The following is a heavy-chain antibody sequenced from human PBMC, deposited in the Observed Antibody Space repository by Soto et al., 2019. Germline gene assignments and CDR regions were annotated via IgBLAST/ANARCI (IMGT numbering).Heavy chain of an antibody. V-gene: IGHV3-74*01. J-gene: IGHJ3*01. CDR2: VHSDGSST. Sequence: EVQLVESGGGLVQPGGSLRLSCAASGFTFSYYWMHWVRQAPGKGLVWVSRVHSDGSSTTYADSVKGRFSISRDNARNTVYLQMNSLRVEDMAVYYCARGDRVAFDLWGQGTVVTVSS. CDR1: GFTFSYYW. CDR3: ARGDRVAFDL.